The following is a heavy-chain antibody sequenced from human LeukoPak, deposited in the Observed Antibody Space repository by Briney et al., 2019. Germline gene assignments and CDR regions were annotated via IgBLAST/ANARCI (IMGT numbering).Heavy chain of an antibody. V-gene: IGHV4-59*12. J-gene: IGHJ6*02. D-gene: IGHD3-22*01. Sequence: SETLSLSCSVSGGTISTYYWTWIRQTPGKGLEWIGYSHYSGSTNYNASLKSRVTISVDTSKNQFSLRLNSVTAADTAIYYCARAPRGESDAASGFYGMDVWGQGTTVTVSS. CDR2: SHYSGST. CDR3: ARAPRGESDAASGFYGMDV. CDR1: GGTISTYY.